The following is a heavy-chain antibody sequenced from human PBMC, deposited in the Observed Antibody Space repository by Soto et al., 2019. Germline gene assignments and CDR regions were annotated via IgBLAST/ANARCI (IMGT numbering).Heavy chain of an antibody. Sequence: EVQLLESGGGLVQPGGSLRLSCAASGFTFSSYAMSWVRQAPGKGLEWVSAISGSGGSTYYADSVKGRFTISRDNSKNTLYLQMNSLRAEDTAVYYCAKHDDVSIAAAGFRYYYYGMDVWGQGTTVTVSS. D-gene: IGHD6-13*01. CDR2: ISGSGGST. J-gene: IGHJ6*02. CDR1: GFTFSSYA. CDR3: AKHDDVSIAAAGFRYYYYGMDV. V-gene: IGHV3-23*01.